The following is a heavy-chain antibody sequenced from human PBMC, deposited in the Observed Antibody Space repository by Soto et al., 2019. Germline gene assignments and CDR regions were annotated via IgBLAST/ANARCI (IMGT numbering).Heavy chain of an antibody. V-gene: IGHV3-7*01. D-gene: IGHD3-3*01. Sequence: EVQLVESGGGLVQPGGSLRLSCAASGLSFSSYWMSWVRQAPGKGLEWVANINQDGSEKYHVDSVRGRFTISRDNAKNSLYLQMISLRAEDTAVYYCAREVSSDFWSGFYGMDVWGQGTTVTVSS. CDR2: INQDGSEK. CDR1: GLSFSSYW. J-gene: IGHJ6*02. CDR3: AREVSSDFWSGFYGMDV.